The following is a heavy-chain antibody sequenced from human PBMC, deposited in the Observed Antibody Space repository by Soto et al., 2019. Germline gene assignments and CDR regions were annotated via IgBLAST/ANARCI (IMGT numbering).Heavy chain of an antibody. CDR1: GGSISSYY. J-gene: IGHJ3*02. CDR2: IYYSGST. D-gene: IGHD2-2*02. V-gene: IGHV4-59*08. CDR3: ARQDKELYDIVVVPAAIGAFDI. Sequence: SETLSLTCTVSGGSISSYYWSWIRQPPGKGLEWIGYIYYSGSTNYNPSLKSRVTISVDTPKNQFSLKLSSVTAADTAVYYCARQDKELYDIVVVPAAIGAFDIWGQGTMVTVSS.